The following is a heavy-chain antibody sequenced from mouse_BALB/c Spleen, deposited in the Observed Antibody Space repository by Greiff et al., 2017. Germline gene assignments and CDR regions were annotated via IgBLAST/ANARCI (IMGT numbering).Heavy chain of an antibody. Sequence: VQLQQSGAELAKPGASVKMSCKASGYTFTSYWMHWVKQRPGQGLEWIGYINPSTGYTEYNQKFKDKATLTADKSSSTAYMQLSSLTSEDSAVYYCALYYYGSSYRYFDVWGAGTTVTVSS. CDR3: ALYYYGSSYRYFDV. V-gene: IGHV1-7*01. J-gene: IGHJ1*01. D-gene: IGHD1-1*01. CDR1: GYTFTSYW. CDR2: INPSTGYT.